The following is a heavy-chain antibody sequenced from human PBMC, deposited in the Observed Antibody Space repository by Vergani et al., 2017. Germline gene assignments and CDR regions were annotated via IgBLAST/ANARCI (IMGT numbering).Heavy chain of an antibody. CDR3: ARQSRDVFCTNGVCPLGY. J-gene: IGHJ4*02. CDR1: GFTFSTYD. Sequence: EVQLLESGGGLVQPGGSLRLSCAASGFTFSTYDMHWVRQATGKGLEWVSAIGTAGDTYYPGSVKGRFTISRDNAKNSLHLQMNNLRAEDTAVYYCARQSRDVFCTNGVCPLGYWGQGALVTVSS. CDR2: IGTAGDT. V-gene: IGHV3-13*01. D-gene: IGHD2-8*01.